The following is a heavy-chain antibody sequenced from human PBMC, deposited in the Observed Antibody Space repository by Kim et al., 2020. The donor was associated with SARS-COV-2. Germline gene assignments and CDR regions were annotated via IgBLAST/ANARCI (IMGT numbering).Heavy chain of an antibody. J-gene: IGHJ3*02. V-gene: IGHV3-74*01. CDR3: ARVRWFGESKTDVFDI. CDR2: TNSDGSAS. D-gene: IGHD3-10*01. CDR1: GFTFSNYW. Sequence: GGSLRLSCAASGFTFSNYWMHWVRQAPGKGLVCVARTNSDGSASSYADSVKGRFTISRDNAKNTLYLQMDSLRVEDTAVYFCARVRWFGESKTDVFDIWGQGTMVTVSS.